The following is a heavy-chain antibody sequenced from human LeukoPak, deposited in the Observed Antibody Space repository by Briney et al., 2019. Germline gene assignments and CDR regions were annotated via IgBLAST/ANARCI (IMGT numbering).Heavy chain of an antibody. D-gene: IGHD6-13*01. V-gene: IGHV4-59*01. Sequence: SETLSLTCTVSGGSISSYYWSWIRQPPGKGLEWIGYIYYSGSTNYNPSLKSRVTISVDTSKNQFSLKLSSVTAADTAVYYCARDDSSSWHHDAFDIWGQGTMVTVSS. CDR3: ARDDSSSWHHDAFDI. J-gene: IGHJ3*02. CDR2: IYYSGST. CDR1: GGSISSYY.